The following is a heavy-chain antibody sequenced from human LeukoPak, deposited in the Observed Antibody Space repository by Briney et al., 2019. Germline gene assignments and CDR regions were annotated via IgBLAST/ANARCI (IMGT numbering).Heavy chain of an antibody. CDR3: ARHRSNYVPNWFDP. J-gene: IGHJ5*02. Sequence: MSSETLSLTCTVSGGSISSSSYYWGWIRQPPGKGLEWIGSIYYSGSTYYNPSLKSRVTISVDTSKNQFSLKLSSVTAADTAVYYCARHRSNYVPNWFDPWGQGTLVTVSS. V-gene: IGHV4-39*01. D-gene: IGHD4-11*01. CDR1: GGSISSSSYY. CDR2: IYYSGST.